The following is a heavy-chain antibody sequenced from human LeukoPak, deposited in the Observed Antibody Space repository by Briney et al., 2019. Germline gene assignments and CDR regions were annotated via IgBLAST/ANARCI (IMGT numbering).Heavy chain of an antibody. V-gene: IGHV3-23*01. J-gene: IGHJ3*02. CDR2: ISGRGGST. CDR3: AKDRSITMIVVVVDAFDI. CDR1: GFTFSSYA. Sequence: PGGSLRLSCAASGFTFSSYAMSWVRQAPGKGLEWVSAISGRGGSTYYADSVKGRFTISRDNSKNTRYLQMNSLRAEDTAVYYCAKDRSITMIVVVVDAFDIWGQGTMVTVSS. D-gene: IGHD3-22*01.